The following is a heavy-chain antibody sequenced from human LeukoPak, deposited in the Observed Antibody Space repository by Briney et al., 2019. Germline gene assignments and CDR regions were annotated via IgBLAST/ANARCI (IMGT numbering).Heavy chain of an antibody. CDR2: ISSSGSTI. Sequence: GGSLRLSCAASGFTFSSYEMNWVRQAPGKGPEWVSYISSSGSTIYYADSVKGRFTISRDNAKNSLYLQMYSLRAEDTAVYYCAELGITMIGGVWGKGTTVTISS. J-gene: IGHJ6*04. D-gene: IGHD3-10*02. CDR3: AELGITMIGGV. CDR1: GFTFSSYE. V-gene: IGHV3-48*03.